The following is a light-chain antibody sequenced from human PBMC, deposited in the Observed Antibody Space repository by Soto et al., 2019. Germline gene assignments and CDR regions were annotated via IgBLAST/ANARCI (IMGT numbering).Light chain of an antibody. CDR2: GAS. J-gene: IGKJ1*01. V-gene: IGKV3D-15*01. CDR1: QSVSSN. Sequence: EIVMTQSPATLSVSPGERATLSCRASQSVSSNLAWYQQKPGQAPRLLIYGASIRATGIPARFSGSGSGTEFTLTISSLQSEDFAVYHCQQYYNWSRSFGQGSKV. CDR3: QQYYNWSRS.